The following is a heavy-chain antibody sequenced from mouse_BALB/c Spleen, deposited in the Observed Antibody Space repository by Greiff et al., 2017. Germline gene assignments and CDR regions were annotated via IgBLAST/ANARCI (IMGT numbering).Heavy chain of an antibody. CDR2: ISYSGST. J-gene: IGHJ4*01. Sequence: EVHLVESGPSLVKPSQTLSLTCSVTGDSITSGYWNWIRKFPGNKLEYMGYISYSGSTYYNPSLKSRISITRDTSKNQYYLQLNSVTTEDTATYYCARWGLRRDYAMDYWGQGTSVTVSS. D-gene: IGHD2-4*01. CDR3: ARWGLRRDYAMDY. V-gene: IGHV3-8*02. CDR1: GDSITSGY.